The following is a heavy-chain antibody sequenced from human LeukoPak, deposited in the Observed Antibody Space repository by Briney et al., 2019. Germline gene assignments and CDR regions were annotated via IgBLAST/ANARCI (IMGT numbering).Heavy chain of an antibody. D-gene: IGHD5-18*01. CDR2: ISSSGSTI. CDR3: ARPVDSYGIDY. J-gene: IGHJ4*02. Sequence: GGSLRLSCAASGFTFSSYEMNWVRQAPGKGLEWVSYISSSGSTIYYADSVKGRFTISRDNAKNSLYLQMNSLRAEDTAVYYCARPVDSYGIDYWGQGTLVTVSS. V-gene: IGHV3-48*03. CDR1: GFTFSSYE.